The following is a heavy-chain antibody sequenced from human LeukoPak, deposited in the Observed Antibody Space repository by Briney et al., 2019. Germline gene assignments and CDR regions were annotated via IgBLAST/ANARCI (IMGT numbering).Heavy chain of an antibody. CDR1: GFTFGDYA. D-gene: IGHD5-18*01. CDR2: IRSKAYGGTT. Sequence: GGSLRLSCTASGFTFGDYAKSWVRQAPGKGLEWVGFIRSKAYGGTTEYAASVKGRFTISRDDSKSIAYLQMNSLKTEDTAVYYCTRDSVYSYGLSELGYWGQGTLVTVSS. J-gene: IGHJ4*02. V-gene: IGHV3-49*04. CDR3: TRDSVYSYGLSELGY.